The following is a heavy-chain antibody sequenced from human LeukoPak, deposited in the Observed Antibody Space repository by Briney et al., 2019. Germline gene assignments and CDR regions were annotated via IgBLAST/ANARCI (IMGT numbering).Heavy chain of an antibody. J-gene: IGHJ3*02. CDR2: ISPIGGTT. V-gene: IGHV1-46*01. CDR3: GRVTLYAFDI. Sequence: ASVKVPCNASGNTFSSYFIHCLRQATGHGLQGMGIISPIGGTTSYAQEFQGRVTMTRDTSTSTVYMELSSLRSEDTAVYYCGRVTLYAFDIWGQGTMVTVSS. CDR1: GNTFSSYF. D-gene: IGHD4-23*01.